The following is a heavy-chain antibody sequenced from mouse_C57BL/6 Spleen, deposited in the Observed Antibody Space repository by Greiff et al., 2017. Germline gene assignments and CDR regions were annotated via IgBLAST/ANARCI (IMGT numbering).Heavy chain of an antibody. CDR3: ARHVYSNDYAMDY. J-gene: IGHJ4*01. CDR2: IWSDGST. V-gene: IGHV2-6-1*01. Sequence: QVQLKESGPGLVAPSQSLSITCTVSGFSLPSYGVHWVRQPPGKGLEWLVVIWSDGSTNYNSALKSRLSISKDNSKSQVFLKMNRLQTDDTAMYYCARHVYSNDYAMDYWGQGTSVTVSS. CDR1: GFSLPSYG. D-gene: IGHD2-5*01.